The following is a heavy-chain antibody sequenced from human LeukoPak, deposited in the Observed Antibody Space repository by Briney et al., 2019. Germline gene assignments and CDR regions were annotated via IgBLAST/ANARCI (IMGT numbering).Heavy chain of an antibody. D-gene: IGHD6-13*01. V-gene: IGHV1-18*01. CDR1: GYTFTSYG. CDR2: ISAYNGNT. J-gene: IGHJ4*02. Sequence: ASVKVSCKASGYTFTSYGISWVRQAPGQGLEWMGWISAYNGNTNYAQKLQGRVTMTTDTSTSTAYMELRSLRSEDTAVYYCARIEGYSSSHVDDYWGQGTLVTVSS. CDR3: ARIEGYSSSHVDDY.